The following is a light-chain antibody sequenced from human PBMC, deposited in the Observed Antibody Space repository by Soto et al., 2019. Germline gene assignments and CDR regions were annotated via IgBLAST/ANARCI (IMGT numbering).Light chain of an antibody. CDR2: GAS. J-gene: IGKJ1*01. Sequence: EIVMTQSRTTLSVSPGERATLSCRASQTVSSNLAWYQQKPCQAPRLLIYGASTRATGIPARFSGSGSGTDFTLTIISLQSEDFAVYYCQQYNNGGSFGQGTKVEVK. V-gene: IGKV3-15*01. CDR3: QQYNNGGS. CDR1: QTVSSN.